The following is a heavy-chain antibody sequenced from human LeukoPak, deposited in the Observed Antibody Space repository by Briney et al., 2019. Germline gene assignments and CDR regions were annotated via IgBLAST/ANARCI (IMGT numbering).Heavy chain of an antibody. D-gene: IGHD4/OR15-4a*01. J-gene: IGHJ4*02. CDR1: GGSISSSSYY. CDR2: IYYSGST. CDR3: ASSPLTTPYFDY. V-gene: IGHV4-39*07. Sequence: SETLSLTCTVSGGSISSSSYYWGWIRQPPGKGLEWIGSIYYSGSTYYNPSLKSRVTISVDTSKNQFSLKLSSVTAADTAVYYCASSPLTTPYFDYWGQGTLVTVSS.